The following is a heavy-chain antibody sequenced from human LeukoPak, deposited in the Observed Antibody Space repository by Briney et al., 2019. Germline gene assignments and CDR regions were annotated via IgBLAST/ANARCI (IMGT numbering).Heavy chain of an antibody. Sequence: PGRSLRLSCAASGFTFDDYAKHWVRHAPGKGLEWVSGISWNSGSIGYADSVKGRFTISRDNAKNSLYLQMNSLRAEDTALYYCAKDLFRAITGTTFFDYWGQGTLVTVSS. V-gene: IGHV3-9*01. CDR1: GFTFDDYA. D-gene: IGHD1-20*01. CDR3: AKDLFRAITGTTFFDY. CDR2: ISWNSGSI. J-gene: IGHJ4*02.